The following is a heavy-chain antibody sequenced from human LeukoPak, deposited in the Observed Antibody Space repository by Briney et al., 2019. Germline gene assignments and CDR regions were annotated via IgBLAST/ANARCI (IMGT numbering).Heavy chain of an antibody. Sequence: SQTLSLTCAVSGGSISSGGYSWSWIRQPPGKGLEWIGYIYDSGSTYYNPSLKSRVTISVDRSKNQFSLKLSSVTAADTAVYYCARGKYYYDSSGFHPDAFDIWGQGTMVTVSS. CDR1: GGSISSGGYS. J-gene: IGHJ3*02. CDR2: IYDSGST. V-gene: IGHV4-30-2*01. D-gene: IGHD3-22*01. CDR3: ARGKYYYDSSGFHPDAFDI.